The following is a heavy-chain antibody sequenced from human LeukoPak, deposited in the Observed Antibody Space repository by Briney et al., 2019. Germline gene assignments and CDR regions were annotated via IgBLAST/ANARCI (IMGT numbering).Heavy chain of an antibody. CDR1: GFTFSSYS. J-gene: IGHJ4*02. V-gene: IGHV3-21*01. Sequence: GGSLRLSCAASGFTFSSYSMNWVRQAPGKGLEWVSSISSSSSYIYSADSVKGRFTISKDNAKNSLYLQMNSLRAEDTAVYYCATMRGSYEGYFDYWGQGTLVTVSS. CDR3: ATMRGSYEGYFDY. CDR2: ISSSSSYI. D-gene: IGHD3-16*01.